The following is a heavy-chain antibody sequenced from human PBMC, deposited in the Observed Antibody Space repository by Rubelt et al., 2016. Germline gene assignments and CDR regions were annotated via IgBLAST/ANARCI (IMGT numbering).Heavy chain of an antibody. D-gene: IGHD6-6*01. Sequence: VWVSRSNTDGTYTHYVDSVKGRFTISRDNAKNTLYLQMNSLRAEDTAVYYCTRDSYIGSSKIYYGMDVWGQGTTVIVS. V-gene: IGHV3-74*01. CDR2: SNTDGTYT. J-gene: IGHJ6*02. CDR3: TRDSYIGSSKIYYGMDV.